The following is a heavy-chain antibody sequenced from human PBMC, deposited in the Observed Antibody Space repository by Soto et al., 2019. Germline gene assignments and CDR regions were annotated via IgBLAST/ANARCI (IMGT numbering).Heavy chain of an antibody. J-gene: IGHJ6*02. Sequence: GGSLRLSCAASGFTFSSYAMSWVRRAPGKGLEWVSAISGSGGSTYYADSVKGRFTISRDNSKNTLYLQMNSLRAEDTAVYYCAKEGGKLYYYYGMDVWGQGTTVTVSS. V-gene: IGHV3-23*01. CDR1: GFTFSSYA. CDR2: ISGSGGST. D-gene: IGHD3-16*01. CDR3: AKEGGKLYYYYGMDV.